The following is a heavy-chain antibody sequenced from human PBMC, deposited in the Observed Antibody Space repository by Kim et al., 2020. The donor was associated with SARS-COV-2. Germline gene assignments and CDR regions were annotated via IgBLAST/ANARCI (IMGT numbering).Heavy chain of an antibody. J-gene: IGHJ4*02. V-gene: IGHV1-2*06. CDR1: GYSFTGYY. D-gene: IGHD6-13*01. CDR3: AIERREIASGGTFFDY. CDR2: INPNSGHT. Sequence: ASVKVSCKASGYSFTGYYMHWVRQAPGQGLEWMGRINPNSGHTNSAQKFQGRVNMTMDTSISTAYMELSRLISDDTAVYYCAIERREIASGGTFFDYWGQ.